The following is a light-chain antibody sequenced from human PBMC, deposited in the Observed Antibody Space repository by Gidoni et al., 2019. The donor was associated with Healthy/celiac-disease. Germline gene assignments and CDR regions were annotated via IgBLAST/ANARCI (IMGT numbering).Light chain of an antibody. CDR1: QSVSSY. CDR2: DAS. CDR3: QQRSNWPRT. V-gene: IGKV3-11*01. J-gene: IGKJ4*01. Sequence: EILLTQPPATLSLYPGERATPTGRASQSVSSYLAWYQQKPGQAPRLLIYDASNRAPGIPARFSGSGSGTDFTLTISSLEPEDFAVYYCQQRSNWPRTFGGGTKVEIK.